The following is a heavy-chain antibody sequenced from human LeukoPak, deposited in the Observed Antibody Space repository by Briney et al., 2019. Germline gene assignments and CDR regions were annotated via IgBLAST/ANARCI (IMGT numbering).Heavy chain of an antibody. CDR2: IYYSGST. CDR3: ARGRSRDGYNYDY. Sequence: SETPSLTCTVSGGSISTYYWSWIRQPPGKGLGWIGYIYYSGSTNYTPSLKSRVTISVDTSKNQFSLNLSSVTAADTAVYYCARGRSRDGYNYDYWGQGTLVTVSS. CDR1: GGSISTYY. J-gene: IGHJ4*02. V-gene: IGHV4-59*01. D-gene: IGHD5-24*01.